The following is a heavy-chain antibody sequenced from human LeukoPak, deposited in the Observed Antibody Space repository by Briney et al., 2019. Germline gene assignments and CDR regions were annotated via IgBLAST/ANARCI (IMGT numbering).Heavy chain of an antibody. Sequence: GGSLRLSCAASGYTFSSYAMHWVRQAPGKGLEWVAVISYDGSNKYYADSVKGRFTISRDNSKNTLYLQMSSLRAEDTAVYYCAKGKTYYYGSGSPYNWFDPWGQGTLVTVSS. CDR3: AKGKTYYYGSGSPYNWFDP. CDR1: GYTFSSYA. CDR2: ISYDGSNK. D-gene: IGHD3-10*01. J-gene: IGHJ5*02. V-gene: IGHV3-30*07.